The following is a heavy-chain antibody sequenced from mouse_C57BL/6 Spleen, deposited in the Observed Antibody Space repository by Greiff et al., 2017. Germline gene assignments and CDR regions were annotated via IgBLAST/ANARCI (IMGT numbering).Heavy chain of an antibody. CDR1: GYTFTSYW. CDR3: ARSWGDCYPVYWFDD. V-gene: IGHV1-64*01. J-gene: IGHJ2*01. CDR2: IHPNSGST. Sequence: VQLQQPGAELVKPGASVKLSCKASGYTFTSYWMPWVKQRPGQGLEWIGMIHPNSGSTNYNEKFKSKATLTVDKSSSTASMQLSNLTSEASAVYYCARSWGDCYPVYWFDDWGQGTTLTVSS. D-gene: IGHD2-3*01.